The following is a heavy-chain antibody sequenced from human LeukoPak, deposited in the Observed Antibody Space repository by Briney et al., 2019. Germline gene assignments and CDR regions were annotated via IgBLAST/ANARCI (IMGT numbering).Heavy chain of an antibody. V-gene: IGHV4-61*02. J-gene: IGHJ4*02. CDR3: ARSSDRIAARPYFDY. CDR1: GGSISSGSYY. CDR2: IYTSGST. Sequence: SQTLSLTCTVSGGSISSGSYYWSWIRQPAGKGLEWIGRIYTSGSTNYNPSLKSRVTISVDTSKNQFSLKLSSVTAADTAVYYCARSSDRIAARPYFDYWGQGTLVTVSS. D-gene: IGHD6-6*01.